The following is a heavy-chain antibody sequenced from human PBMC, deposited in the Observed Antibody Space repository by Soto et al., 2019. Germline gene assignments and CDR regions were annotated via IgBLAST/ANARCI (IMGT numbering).Heavy chain of an antibody. CDR1: RFTISRYA. D-gene: IGHD3-22*01. J-gene: IGHJ4*02. CDR2: ISYDGRQK. V-gene: IGHV3-30*04. Sequence: QVQLVESGGGVVQPGRSLRLSCAASRFTISRYAMHWVRQAPGKGLEWVAVISYDGRQKHYVDSVKGRFTISRDESDNTLYLQMSSLRPEDTAVYYCAKDGYFDTYYFDHWGQGTLVTVSS. CDR3: AKDGYFDTYYFDH.